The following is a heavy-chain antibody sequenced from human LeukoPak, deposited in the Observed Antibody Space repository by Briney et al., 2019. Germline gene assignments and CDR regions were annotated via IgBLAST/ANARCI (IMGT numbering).Heavy chain of an antibody. D-gene: IGHD3-3*01. CDR3: AKVPLYDFWSGYYTSYYFDY. J-gene: IGHJ4*02. V-gene: IGHV3-7*03. CDR2: IKEVGSEK. CDR1: GFTFSSYW. Sequence: PGGSLRLSCAASGFTFSSYWMSWVRQAPGKGLEWVANIKEVGSEKYYVDPMKGRFTISRDNAKNSLFLQMNSLRAEDTAVYYCAKVPLYDFWSGYYTSYYFDYWGQGTLVTVSS.